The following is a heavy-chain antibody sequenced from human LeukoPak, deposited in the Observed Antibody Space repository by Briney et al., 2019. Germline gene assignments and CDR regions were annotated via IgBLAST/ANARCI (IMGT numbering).Heavy chain of an antibody. CDR3: ARDEGSSYPFDY. V-gene: IGHV4-30-4*01. CDR2: IYYSGST. CDR1: GGSISSGDYY. J-gene: IGHJ4*02. D-gene: IGHD2-2*01. Sequence: KPSETLSLTCTVSGGSISSGDYYWSWIRQPPGKGLEWIGYIYYSGSTYYNPSLKSRVTISVDTSKNQFSLNLSSVTAADTAVYFCARDEGSSYPFDYWGQGTLVTVSS.